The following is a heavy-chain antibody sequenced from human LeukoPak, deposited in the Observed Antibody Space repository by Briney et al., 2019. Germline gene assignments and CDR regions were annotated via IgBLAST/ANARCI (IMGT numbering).Heavy chain of an antibody. Sequence: GGSLRLSCAASGFTFSTFAMIWVRQPPGNGLGWVSSIFPSGGEIHYADSVRGRFTISRDNSKSTLSLQMNSLRAEDTAIYYCATYRQVLLPFESWGQGTLVTVSS. J-gene: IGHJ4*02. D-gene: IGHD2-8*02. V-gene: IGHV3-23*01. CDR1: GFTFSTFA. CDR2: IFPSGGEI. CDR3: ATYRQVLLPFES.